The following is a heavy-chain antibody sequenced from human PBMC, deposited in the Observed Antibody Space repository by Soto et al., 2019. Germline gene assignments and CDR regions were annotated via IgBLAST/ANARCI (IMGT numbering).Heavy chain of an antibody. Sequence: ASVKVSCKTSGYIFTDHLIHWVRQSPGQGLQWVGWVHPDSGGTNVAQAFQDRVTMTADTSITTAYMDLARLRPDDTAIFYCARGAQGFFPVSGIYFYFDHWGQGTPVT. D-gene: IGHD3-22*01. V-gene: IGHV1-2*02. CDR3: ARGAQGFFPVSGIYFYFDH. CDR2: VHPDSGGT. CDR1: GYIFTDHL. J-gene: IGHJ4*02.